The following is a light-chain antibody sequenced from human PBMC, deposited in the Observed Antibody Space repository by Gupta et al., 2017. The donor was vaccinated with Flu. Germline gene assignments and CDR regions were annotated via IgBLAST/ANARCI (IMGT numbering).Light chain of an antibody. J-gene: IGKJ4*01. V-gene: IGKV3-20*01. Sequence: DIVLTQSPGTLSLSPGERATLSCRASQSVSSNYLAWYQQKPGQAPRLLIYGASTSATGIPDRFSGSGSGTEFTLTISRREPEDFAVYYCQHEGSSPVTFGRGTKVDIE. CDR3: QHEGSSPVT. CDR1: QSVSSNY. CDR2: GAS.